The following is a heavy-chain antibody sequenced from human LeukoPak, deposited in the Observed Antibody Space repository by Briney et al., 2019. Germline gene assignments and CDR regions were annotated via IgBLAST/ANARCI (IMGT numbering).Heavy chain of an antibody. Sequence: PGGSLRLSCAASGFTFSSFGMHWVRQAPGKGLEWVALIWNDGHKEYYADSVKGRFTISRDNSKNTLYLQMNSLRGEDTAVYYCAGYTYDAFDIWGQGTMVTVSS. J-gene: IGHJ3*02. CDR1: GFTFSSFG. V-gene: IGHV3-33*01. CDR2: IWNDGHKE. CDR3: AGYTYDAFDI. D-gene: IGHD1-1*01.